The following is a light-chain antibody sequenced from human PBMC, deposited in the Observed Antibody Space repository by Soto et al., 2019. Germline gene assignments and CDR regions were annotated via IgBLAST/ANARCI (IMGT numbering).Light chain of an antibody. CDR1: QSISNW. Sequence: DIHITQSPSTLPASVGDRVTITCRASQSISNWLALYQQKPGIAPKVRIYHASNLQSGVPSRFSGSGSGTEFALTIISLQPEDVAIYYCQKYNRGLITFGQGTRLE. CDR3: QKYNRGLIT. V-gene: IGKV1-5*01. J-gene: IGKJ5*01. CDR2: HAS.